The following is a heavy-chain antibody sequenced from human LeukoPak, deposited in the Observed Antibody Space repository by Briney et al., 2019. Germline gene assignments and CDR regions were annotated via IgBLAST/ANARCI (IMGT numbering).Heavy chain of an antibody. J-gene: IGHJ4*02. CDR2: IYHSGST. D-gene: IGHD3-10*01. Sequence: TLSLTCAVSGGSISSGGYSWSWIRQPPGKGLEWIGYIYHSGSTYYNPSLKSRVTISEDTPKNQFSLKLSSVTAVDTAVYYCVRDRELNYWGQGTLVTVSS. V-gene: IGHV4-30-2*02. CDR1: GGSISSGGYS. CDR3: VRDRELNY.